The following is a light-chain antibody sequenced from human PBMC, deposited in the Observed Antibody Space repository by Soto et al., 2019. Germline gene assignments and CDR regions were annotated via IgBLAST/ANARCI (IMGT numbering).Light chain of an antibody. CDR2: GAS. J-gene: IGKJ5*01. CDR1: QSVSSN. CDR3: QQDNNWPPIT. V-gene: IGKV3-15*01. Sequence: EIVMTQSPATLSVSPGERATLSCRASQSVSSNLAWYQQTPGQAPRLLIYGASTRATGIPARFSGSGSGTEFTLTISSRQSEEVAVYYCQQDNNWPPITFGQGTRLEIK.